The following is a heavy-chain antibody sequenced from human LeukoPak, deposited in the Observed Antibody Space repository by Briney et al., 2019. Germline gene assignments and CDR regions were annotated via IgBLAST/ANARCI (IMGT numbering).Heavy chain of an antibody. V-gene: IGHV3-53*01. J-gene: IGHJ3*02. CDR3: ARSDSLNTFDI. Sequence: GGSLRLSCAVSGXTVSSNSMNWVRQAPGKGLEWVSIIYSGGNTYYADSVKGRFTFSRDNSKNTLYLQMNSLRAEDTAVYYCARSDSLNTFDIWGQGAVVTVSS. CDR1: GXTVSSNS. CDR2: IYSGGNT. D-gene: IGHD2-21*01.